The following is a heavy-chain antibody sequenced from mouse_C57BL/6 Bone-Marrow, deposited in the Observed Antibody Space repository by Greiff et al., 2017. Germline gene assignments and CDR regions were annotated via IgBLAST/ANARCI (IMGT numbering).Heavy chain of an antibody. CDR2: ISDGGSYT. CDR1: GFTFSSYA. D-gene: IGHD2-5*01. CDR3: ARDPPMDSNYHIDV. Sequence: EVQGVESGGGLVKPGGSLKLSCAASGFTFSSYAMSWVRQTPEKRLEWVATISDGGSYTYYPDNVKGRFTISRDNAKNNLYLQMSHLKSEDTAMYYCARDPPMDSNYHIDVWGTGTTVTVSS. J-gene: IGHJ1*03. V-gene: IGHV5-4*01.